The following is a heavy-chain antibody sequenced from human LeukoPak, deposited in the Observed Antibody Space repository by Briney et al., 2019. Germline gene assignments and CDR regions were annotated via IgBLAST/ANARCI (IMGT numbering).Heavy chain of an antibody. V-gene: IGHV4-61*02. Sequence: PSETLSLTCTVSGGSISSGSYYWSWIRQPAGKGLEWIGRIYTSGSTNYNPSLKSRVTISVDTSKNQFSLKLSSVTAADTAVYYCARLNKPGWFDPWGQGTLVTVSS. CDR2: IYTSGST. CDR1: GGSISSGSYY. D-gene: IGHD1-14*01. J-gene: IGHJ5*02. CDR3: ARLNKPGWFDP.